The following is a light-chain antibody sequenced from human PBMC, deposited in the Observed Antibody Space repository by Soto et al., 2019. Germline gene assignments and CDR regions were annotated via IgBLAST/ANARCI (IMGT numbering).Light chain of an antibody. V-gene: IGKV3-20*01. Sequence: EIVLTQSPGTLSLSPGERATLSCRASQSVSSSYLAWYQQKPGQAPRLLIYGASSRATGITDRFSDSGSGTDFTLNISRLEPEDFAVYYCQQSGSSPYTFGQGTKLEIK. CDR2: GAS. J-gene: IGKJ2*01. CDR1: QSVSSSY. CDR3: QQSGSSPYT.